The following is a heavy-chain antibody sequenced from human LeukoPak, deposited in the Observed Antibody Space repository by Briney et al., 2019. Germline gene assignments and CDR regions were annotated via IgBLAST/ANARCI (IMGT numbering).Heavy chain of an antibody. Sequence: GASVKVSCKASGGTFSSYAISWVRQAPGQGLEWMGWINPNSGGTNYAQKFQGRVTMTRDTSISTAYMELSRLRSDDTAVYYCARDRAGPPYDSSGYYYGFDRNWFDPWGQGTLVTVSS. V-gene: IGHV1-2*02. CDR1: GGTFSSYA. J-gene: IGHJ5*02. CDR3: ARDRAGPPYDSSGYYYGFDRNWFDP. D-gene: IGHD3-22*01. CDR2: INPNSGGT.